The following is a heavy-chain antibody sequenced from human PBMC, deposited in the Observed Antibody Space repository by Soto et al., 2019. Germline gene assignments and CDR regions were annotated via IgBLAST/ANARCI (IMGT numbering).Heavy chain of an antibody. J-gene: IGHJ5*02. Sequence: SSETLSLTCTVSGGSISSSSYYWGWIRQPPGKGLEWIGSIYYSGSTYYNPSLRSRVTISVDTSKNQFSLKLSSVTAADTAVYYCARGRNWFEPWGQGTLVTVSS. CDR3: ARGRNWFEP. CDR1: GGSISSSSYY. CDR2: IYYSGST. V-gene: IGHV4-39*01.